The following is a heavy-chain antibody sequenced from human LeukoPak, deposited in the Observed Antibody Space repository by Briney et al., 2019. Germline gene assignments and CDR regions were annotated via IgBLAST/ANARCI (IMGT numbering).Heavy chain of an antibody. J-gene: IGHJ6*02. Sequence: SETLSLTCTVSGGSITSGDCYWSWIRQPPGKGLEWIGYIYYRGNTYYSPSLKSRVTISVDTSKNQFSLKLSSVTAADTAVYYCARISSVARDYHYGMDVWAKGPRSPSP. V-gene: IGHV4-30-4*01. CDR2: IYYRGNT. CDR1: GGSITSGDCY. CDR3: ARISSVARDYHYGMDV.